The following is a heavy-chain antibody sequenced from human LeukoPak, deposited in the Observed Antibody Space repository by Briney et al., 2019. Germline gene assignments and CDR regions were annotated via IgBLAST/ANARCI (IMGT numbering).Heavy chain of an antibody. Sequence: GGSLRLSCAASGFTFSSYEMNWVRQAPGKGLEWVSYISSSGSTIYYADSVKGRFTISRDNAKNSLYLQMNSLRAEDTAVFYCARLRWEQTGYSSDYWGQGTLVTVSS. V-gene: IGHV3-48*03. D-gene: IGHD4-23*01. CDR2: ISSSGSTI. J-gene: IGHJ4*02. CDR3: ARLRWEQTGYSSDY. CDR1: GFTFSSYE.